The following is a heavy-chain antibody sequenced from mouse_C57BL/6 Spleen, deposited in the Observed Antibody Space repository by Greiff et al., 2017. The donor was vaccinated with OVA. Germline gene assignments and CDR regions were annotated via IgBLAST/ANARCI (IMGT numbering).Heavy chain of an antibody. CDR3: ARGDYDGRGYYAMDY. D-gene: IGHD2-4*01. Sequence: QVQLKESGAELVRPGASVKLSCKASGYTFTDYYINWVKQRPGQGLEWIARIYPGSGNTYYNEKFKGKATLTAEKSSSTAYMQLSSLTSEDSAVYFCARGDYDGRGYYAMDYWGQGTSVTVSS. V-gene: IGHV1-76*01. J-gene: IGHJ4*01. CDR2: IYPGSGNT. CDR1: GYTFTDYY.